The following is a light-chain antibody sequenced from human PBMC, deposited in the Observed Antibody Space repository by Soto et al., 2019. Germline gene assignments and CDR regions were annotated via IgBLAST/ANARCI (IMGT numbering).Light chain of an antibody. V-gene: IGLV2-23*01. J-gene: IGLJ1*01. CDR1: SSDVGSYNL. CDR3: CSYAGSSTLGV. Sequence: QSVLTQPASVSGSPGQSITISCTGTSSDVGSYNLVSWYQQHPGKAPKLMIYEGSKRPSGVSNRFSGSKSGNTASLTISGLQAEDEADYCCCSYAGSSTLGVFGTGTKVTVL. CDR2: EGS.